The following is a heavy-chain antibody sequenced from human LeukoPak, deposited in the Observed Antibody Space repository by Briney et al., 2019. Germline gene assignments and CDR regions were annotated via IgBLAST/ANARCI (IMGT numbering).Heavy chain of an antibody. J-gene: IGHJ1*01. CDR2: IYYSGST. CDR1: GGSISSSSYY. CDR3: ARGSRAVGYSYGYRPPKAEYFQH. D-gene: IGHD5-18*01. V-gene: IGHV4-39*01. Sequence: SETLSLTCTVSGGSISSSSYYWGWIRQPPGKGLEWIGSIYYSGSTYYNPSLKSRVTISVDTSKNQFSLKLSSVTAADTAVYYCARGSRAVGYSYGYRPPKAEYFQHWGQGTLVTVSS.